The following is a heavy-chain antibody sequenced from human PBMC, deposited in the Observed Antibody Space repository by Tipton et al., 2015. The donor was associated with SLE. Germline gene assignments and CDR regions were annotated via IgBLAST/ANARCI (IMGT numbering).Heavy chain of an antibody. CDR1: GYTFTSYY. V-gene: IGHV1-46*01. CDR2: INPSAGST. CDR3: ARDRPLVASGFDP. D-gene: IGHD2-8*02. J-gene: IGHJ5*02. Sequence: QLVQSGAEVKKPRASVKVSCKASGYTFTSYYMHWVRQAPGQGLEWMGIINPSAGSTRYAQKFQGRVTMTRDESTNTAYMELSSLRSEDTAVYYCARDRPLVASGFDPWGQGTLVTVSS.